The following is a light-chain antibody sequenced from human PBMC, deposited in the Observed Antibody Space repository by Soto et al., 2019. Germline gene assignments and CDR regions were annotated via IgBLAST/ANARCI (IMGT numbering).Light chain of an antibody. Sequence: EIGMTQSPATLSVSPGERATLSCRASQSVSSNLACYQQKPGQAPRLLIYGASTRATGIPARFSGSGSGTEFTLTISSLQSEDFAVYYCQQYGSSHFTFGPGTKVNIK. J-gene: IGKJ3*01. CDR1: QSVSSN. CDR3: QQYGSSHFT. CDR2: GAS. V-gene: IGKV3-15*01.